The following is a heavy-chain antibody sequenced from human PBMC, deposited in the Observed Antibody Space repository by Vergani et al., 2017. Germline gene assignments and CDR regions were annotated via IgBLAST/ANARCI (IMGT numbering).Heavy chain of an antibody. D-gene: IGHD1-20*01. CDR2: MTPAGTT. V-gene: IGHV3-23*01. CDR1: GFTFSTYA. Sequence: EGKMWESGGGSVRPGGSVRLSCAASGFTFSTYAMNWVGQAPGKGLEWVSAMTPAGTTSYTDSVKGRFTVSRDNSNNILYLQMHSLRAEDTAIYYCARVPNTAITRFYFDFWGQGSLVTVSS. J-gene: IGHJ4*02. CDR3: ARVPNTAITRFYFDF.